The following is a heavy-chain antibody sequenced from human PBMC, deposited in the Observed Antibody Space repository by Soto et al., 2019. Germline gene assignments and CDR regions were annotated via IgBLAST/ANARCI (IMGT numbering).Heavy chain of an antibody. Sequence: ASVKVSCKASGYTFTGYYMHWVRQAPGQGLEWMGWINPNSGGTNYAQKFQGRVTMTRDTSISTAYMELSSVTAADTAVYYCARVDGVVAARGGTFKYYYGMDVWGQGTTVTVSS. V-gene: IGHV1-2*02. CDR2: INPNSGGT. D-gene: IGHD2-15*01. J-gene: IGHJ6*02. CDR3: ARVDGVVAARGGTFKYYYGMDV. CDR1: GYTFTGYY.